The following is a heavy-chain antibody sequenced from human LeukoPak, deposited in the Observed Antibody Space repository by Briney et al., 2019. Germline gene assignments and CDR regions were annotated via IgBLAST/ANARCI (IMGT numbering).Heavy chain of an antibody. CDR2: ISSSGSTI. J-gene: IGHJ4*02. CDR1: GFPFTNYA. Sequence: GGSLRLSCAASGFPFTNYAMNWVRQAPGKGLEWVSYISSSGSTIYYADSVKGRFTISRDNAKNSLYLQMNSLRAEDTAVYYCARGTMVYGTRFDYWGQGTLVTVSS. V-gene: IGHV3-48*03. D-gene: IGHD2-8*01. CDR3: ARGTMVYGTRFDY.